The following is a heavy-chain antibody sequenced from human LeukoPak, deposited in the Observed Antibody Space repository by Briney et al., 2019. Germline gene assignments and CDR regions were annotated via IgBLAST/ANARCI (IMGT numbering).Heavy chain of an antibody. CDR3: ARWGAYTTGDYGDLDF. CDR2: IYYSGST. CDR1: GGSISSSSYY. Sequence: SETLSLTCTVSGGSISSSSYYWGWLRQPPGTGLELIGSIYYSGSTYYSPSLKSRVTISVDASNQFSLKVNSVTAADTAVYYCARWGAYTTGDYGDLDFWGQGTLVTVSS. V-gene: IGHV4-39*01. J-gene: IGHJ4*02. D-gene: IGHD4-17*01.